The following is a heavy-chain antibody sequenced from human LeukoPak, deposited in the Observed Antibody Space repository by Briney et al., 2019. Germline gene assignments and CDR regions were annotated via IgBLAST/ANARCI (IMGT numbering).Heavy chain of an antibody. CDR1: GFTFSSYW. J-gene: IGHJ5*02. D-gene: IGHD2-15*01. Sequence: GGSLRLSCVASGFTFSSYWMHWVSQVPGKGLVWVSRINSEGSSTSYADSVKGRFTISRDNAKNTLYLQMNSLRVEDMAVYYCARGVAALGWFDPWGQGTLVTVSS. V-gene: IGHV3-74*01. CDR2: INSEGSST. CDR3: ARGVAALGWFDP.